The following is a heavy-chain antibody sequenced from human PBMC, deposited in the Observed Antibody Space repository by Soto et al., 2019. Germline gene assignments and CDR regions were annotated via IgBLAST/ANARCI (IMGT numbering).Heavy chain of an antibody. CDR1: GGSISSYY. CDR3: ARVITIFGVVNWFDP. V-gene: IGHV4-59*08. Sequence: SETLSLTCTVSGGSISSYYWSWIRQPPGKGLEWIGYIYYSGSTNYNPSLKSRVTISVDTSKNQFSLKLSSVTAADTAVYYCARVITIFGVVNWFDPWGQGTLVTVSS. D-gene: IGHD3-3*01. J-gene: IGHJ5*02. CDR2: IYYSGST.